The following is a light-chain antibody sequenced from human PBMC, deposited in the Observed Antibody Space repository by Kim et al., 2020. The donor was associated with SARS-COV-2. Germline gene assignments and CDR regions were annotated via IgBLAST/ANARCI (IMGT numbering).Light chain of an antibody. CDR1: SSNIRNNY. CDR2: DSY. J-gene: IGLJ2*01. V-gene: IGLV1-51*01. Sequence: GQKVNSACSGSSSNIRNNYVSWYRQFPGAAPKLLIYDSYKRPSGIPDRFSASKSGTSATLGITGLQTGDEADYYCGTWDSSLSGMVFGGGTQLTVL. CDR3: GTWDSSLSGMV.